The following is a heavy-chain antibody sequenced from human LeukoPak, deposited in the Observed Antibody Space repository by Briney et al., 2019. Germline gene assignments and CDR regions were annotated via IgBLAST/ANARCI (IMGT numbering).Heavy chain of an antibody. D-gene: IGHD5-24*01. Sequence: GGSLRLSCAASGFTFSSYEMNWVRQAPGKGLEWVSYISSSSTYIYYADSVKGRFTISRDNAKNSLYLQMNSLRADDTAVYYCVKVDRRDGYNYLDYWGQGTLVTVSS. CDR1: GFTFSSYE. CDR2: ISSSSTYI. V-gene: IGHV3-48*03. J-gene: IGHJ4*02. CDR3: VKVDRRDGYNYLDY.